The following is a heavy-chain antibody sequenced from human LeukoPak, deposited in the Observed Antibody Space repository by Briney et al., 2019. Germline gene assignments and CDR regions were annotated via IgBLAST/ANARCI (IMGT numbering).Heavy chain of an antibody. V-gene: IGHV3-15*01. J-gene: IGHJ1*01. D-gene: IGHD3-22*01. Sequence: GGSLRLSCAASGFTFSKVWMSWVRRAPGKGLEWVGRIKSKTDGGTIDYAAPVKGRFTISRDDSKDTLFLQMNSLKTEDTAVYYCTRDLSELDDSGYYAKYFHHWGQGTLVSVSS. CDR1: GFTFSKVW. CDR3: TRDLSELDDSGYYAKYFHH. CDR2: IKSKTDGGTI.